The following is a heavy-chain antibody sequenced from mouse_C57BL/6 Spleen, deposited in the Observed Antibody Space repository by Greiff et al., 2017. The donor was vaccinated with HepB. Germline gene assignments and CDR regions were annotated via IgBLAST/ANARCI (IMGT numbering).Heavy chain of an antibody. J-gene: IGHJ3*01. CDR1: GYTFTSYT. D-gene: IGHD3-3*01. CDR3: ARKGTSWFAY. CDR2: INPSSGYT. Sequence: VMLVESGAELARPGASVKMSCKASGYTFTSYTMHWVKQRPGQGLEWIGYINPSSGYTKYNQKFKDKATLTADKSSSTAYMQLSSLTSEDSAVYYCARKGTSWFAYWGQGTLVTVSA. V-gene: IGHV1-4*01.